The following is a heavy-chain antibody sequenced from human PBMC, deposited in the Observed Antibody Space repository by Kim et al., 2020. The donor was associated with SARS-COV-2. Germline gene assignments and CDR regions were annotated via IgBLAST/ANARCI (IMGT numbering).Heavy chain of an antibody. J-gene: IGHJ5*02. CDR3: AREGNSGKGYCSGGSCYGGPWFDP. CDR1: GGSISSGGYY. Sequence: SETLSLTCTVSGGSISSGGYYWSWIRQHPGKGLEWIGYIYYSGSTYYNPSLKSRVTISVDTSKNQFSLKLSSVTAADTAVYYCAREGNSGKGYCSGGSCYGGPWFDPWGQGTLVTVSS. CDR2: IYYSGST. V-gene: IGHV4-31*03. D-gene: IGHD2-15*01.